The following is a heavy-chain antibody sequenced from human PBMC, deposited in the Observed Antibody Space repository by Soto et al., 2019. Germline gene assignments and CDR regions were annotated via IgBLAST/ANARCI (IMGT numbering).Heavy chain of an antibody. J-gene: IGHJ4*02. V-gene: IGHV3-13*04. CDR3: AREMGYSYGFDY. CDR2: IGTAGDT. CDR1: GFTFMSYD. Sequence: GPLSLSCAASGFTFMSYDMHWVRQATGKGLEWVSAIGTAGDTYYPGSVKGRFTISRENAKNSLYLQMNSLRAGDTAVYYCAREMGYSYGFDYWGQGTLVTVSS. D-gene: IGHD5-18*01.